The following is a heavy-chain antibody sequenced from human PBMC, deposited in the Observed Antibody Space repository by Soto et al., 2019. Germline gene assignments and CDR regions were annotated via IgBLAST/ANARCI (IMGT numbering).Heavy chain of an antibody. J-gene: IGHJ3*02. CDR2: IIPVSGTA. Sequence: SVKVSCKVSGGTFSRYGFIWVRQVPGQGLEWMGGIIPVSGTANYAVKFQGRVTITVDRVTSTGYMELTSLRSEDTAVYFCASTGEAPEGDESGRGGAFDIWGQGTKVTVSS. V-gene: IGHV1-69*06. D-gene: IGHD1-26*01. CDR1: GGTFSRYG. CDR3: ASTGEAPEGDESGRGGAFDI.